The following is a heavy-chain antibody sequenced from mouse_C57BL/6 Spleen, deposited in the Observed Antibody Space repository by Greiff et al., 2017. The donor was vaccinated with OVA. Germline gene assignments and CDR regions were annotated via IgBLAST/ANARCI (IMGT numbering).Heavy chain of an antibody. V-gene: IGHV14-3*01. Sequence: EVKLQESVAELVRPGASVKLSCTASGFNIKNTYMHWVKQRPEQGLEWIGRIDPANGNTKYAPKFQGKATITADTSSNTAYLQLSSLTSEDTAIYYCARAVVAGNYAMDYWGQGTSVTVSS. CDR2: IDPANGNT. J-gene: IGHJ4*01. CDR1: GFNIKNTY. D-gene: IGHD1-1*01. CDR3: ARAVVAGNYAMDY.